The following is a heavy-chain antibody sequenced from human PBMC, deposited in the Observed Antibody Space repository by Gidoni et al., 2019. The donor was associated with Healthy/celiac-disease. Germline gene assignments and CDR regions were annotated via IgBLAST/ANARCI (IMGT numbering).Heavy chain of an antibody. V-gene: IGHV3-30*01. Sequence: QVQPVESGGGVVQPGRSLRLSCAAFGFTLSGYAMPWVRQAPGKGLEWVAVISYDGSNKYYADSVKGRFTISRDNSKNTLYLQMNSLRAEDTAVYYCARDVSSGWYSQVDYWGQGTLVTVSS. CDR2: ISYDGSNK. CDR3: ARDVSSGWYSQVDY. J-gene: IGHJ4*02. CDR1: GFTLSGYA. D-gene: IGHD6-19*01.